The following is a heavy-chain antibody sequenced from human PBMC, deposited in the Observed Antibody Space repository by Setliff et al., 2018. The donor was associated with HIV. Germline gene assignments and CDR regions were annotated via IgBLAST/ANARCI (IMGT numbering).Heavy chain of an antibody. Sequence: SETLSLTCTVSGGSISGDFWTWIRQPAGEGLEWIGRTQASGTTQCEPSLKNRCSMSVDTSKNQFSLKLSSVTAADTAVYYCARQTATGTSATFDSWGQGSLVTVSS. D-gene: IGHD2-21*02. J-gene: IGHJ4*02. CDR2: TQASGTT. CDR1: GGSISGDF. V-gene: IGHV4-4*07. CDR3: ARQTATGTSATFDS.